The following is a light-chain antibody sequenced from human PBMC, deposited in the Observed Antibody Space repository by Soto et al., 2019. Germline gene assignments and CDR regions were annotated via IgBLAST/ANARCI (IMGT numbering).Light chain of an antibody. J-gene: IGKJ1*01. Sequence: DIVMTQSPDSLAVSLGERATINCKSSQSVLYSSNNKNYLAWYQQKPGQPPKLLIYWASTRESGVPDRFSGSGSGPDFTLTISSLQAEDMAVYYCPQYYSTPPAAGKFGQGTKVDTK. CDR2: WAS. CDR1: QSVLYSSNNKNY. CDR3: PQYYSTPPAAGK. V-gene: IGKV4-1*01.